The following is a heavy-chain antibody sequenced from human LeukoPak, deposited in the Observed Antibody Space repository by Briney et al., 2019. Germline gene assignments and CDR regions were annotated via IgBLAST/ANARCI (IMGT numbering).Heavy chain of an antibody. CDR2: IYYSGST. V-gene: IGHV4-39*07. Sequence: SETLSLTCTVSGGSISSSSYYWGWIRQPPGKGLEWIGSIYYSGSTYYNPSLKSRVTISVDTSKNQFSLKPSSVTAADTAVYYCARETSQKGAHYMDVWGKGTTVTISS. CDR3: ARETSQKGAHYMDV. D-gene: IGHD3-16*01. CDR1: GGSISSSSYY. J-gene: IGHJ6*03.